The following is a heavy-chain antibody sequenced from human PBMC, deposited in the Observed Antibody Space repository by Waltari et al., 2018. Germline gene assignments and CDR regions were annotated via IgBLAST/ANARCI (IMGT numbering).Heavy chain of an antibody. Sequence: QVQLVESGGGVVQPGGPLGLSCAASGFSFRTHGVPWVRQAPGEGLEWLAFVSYDGINKHYADSVKGRFTISKDNSNNMLYLQMNSLRAEDTAVYYCAKGADSSGYYSNWFDPWGQGTLVTVSS. CDR3: AKGADSSGYYSNWFDP. J-gene: IGHJ5*02. CDR1: GFSFRTHG. D-gene: IGHD3-22*01. CDR2: VSYDGINK. V-gene: IGHV3-30*02.